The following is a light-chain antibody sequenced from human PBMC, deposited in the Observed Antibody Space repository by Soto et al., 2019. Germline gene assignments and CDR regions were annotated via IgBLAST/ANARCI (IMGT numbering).Light chain of an antibody. J-gene: IGKJ2*01. CDR1: QSISGTH. V-gene: IGKV3-20*01. Sequence: EIVLTQSPGTLSLSPGERATLSCRASQSISGTHLAWYQHMPGQAPRPLIYATSNRATGVPDRFSGSGSGTDFTLTISRLEPEDFAVYFCRQYDSSPPMYTFGQGTKLESK. CDR2: ATS. CDR3: RQYDSSPPMYT.